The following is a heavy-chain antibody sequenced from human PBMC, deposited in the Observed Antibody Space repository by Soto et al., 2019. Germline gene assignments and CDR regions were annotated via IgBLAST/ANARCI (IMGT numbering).Heavy chain of an antibody. D-gene: IGHD2-15*01. V-gene: IGHV2-5*02. CDR2: VYWDGDE. J-gene: IGHJ5*02. Sequence: QITLKESGPALVRPTQALTLTCTFSGFSLTTSGVGVAWIRQPPGKALECLALVYWDGDERFNPSLRNRLTLTKDTSKNPVVLTMPTMDPVDTGTYYCAHRGGCSAASCFSNYFDAWGQGALVTVSS. CDR1: GFSLTTSGVG. CDR3: AHRGGCSAASCFSNYFDA.